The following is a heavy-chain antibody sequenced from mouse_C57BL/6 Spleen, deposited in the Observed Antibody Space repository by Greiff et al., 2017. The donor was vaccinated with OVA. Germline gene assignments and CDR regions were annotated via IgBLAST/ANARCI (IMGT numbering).Heavy chain of an antibody. J-gene: IGHJ2*01. V-gene: IGHV5-17*01. CDR2: ISSGSSTI. CDR1: GFTFSDSG. Sequence: EVQLVESGGGLVKPGGSLKLSCAASGFTFSDSGMHWVRQAPEKGLEWVAYISSGSSTIYYADTVKGRFTISRDNAKNTLFLQMTSLMSEDTAMYYCARLAFDYWGQGTTLTVSS. D-gene: IGHD4-1*01. CDR3: ARLAFDY.